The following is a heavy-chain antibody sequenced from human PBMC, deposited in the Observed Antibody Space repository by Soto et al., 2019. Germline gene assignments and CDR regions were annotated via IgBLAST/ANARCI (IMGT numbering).Heavy chain of an antibody. CDR1: GYGFTTYG. D-gene: IGHD1-1*01. CDR3: ARGRYGDY. V-gene: IGHV1-18*01. J-gene: IGHJ4*02. CDR2: ISAHNGNK. Sequence: QVHLVQSGAVVKKPGASVKVSCKGSGYGFTTYGITWVRQAPGQGLEWMAWISAHNGNKNYAQKREGRVTVTRDTSTSTAYMELRSLRSDDTAVYYCARGRYGDYWGQGALVTVSS.